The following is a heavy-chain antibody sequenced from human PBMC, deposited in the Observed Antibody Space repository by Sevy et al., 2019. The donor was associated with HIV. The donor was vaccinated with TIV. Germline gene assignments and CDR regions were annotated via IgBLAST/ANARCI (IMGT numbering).Heavy chain of an antibody. Sequence: SETPLTCTVSGGSISSSSYYWNWIRQPPGKGLEWIGSIYYTGSTYYKPSLKSRVTISKDTSKNQFSLKLTSVTAADTAVYYCARPEGLQLNYAMDVWGQGTTVTVSS. CDR2: IYYTGST. CDR3: ARPEGLQLNYAMDV. V-gene: IGHV4-39*01. J-gene: IGHJ6*02. D-gene: IGHD3-3*01. CDR1: GGSISSSSYY.